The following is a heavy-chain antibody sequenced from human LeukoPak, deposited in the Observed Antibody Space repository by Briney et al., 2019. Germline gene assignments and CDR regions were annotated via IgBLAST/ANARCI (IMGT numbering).Heavy chain of an antibody. J-gene: IGHJ3*02. V-gene: IGHV3-30*02. D-gene: IGHD6-6*01. CDR1: GFTFSSYA. Sequence: GGSLRLSCAASGFTFSSYAMHWVRQAPGKGLEWVAFIRYDGSNKYYADSVKGRFTISRDNSKNTLYLQMNSLRAEDTAVYYCARRSAARDAFDIWGQGTMVTGSS. CDR2: IRYDGSNK. CDR3: ARRSAARDAFDI.